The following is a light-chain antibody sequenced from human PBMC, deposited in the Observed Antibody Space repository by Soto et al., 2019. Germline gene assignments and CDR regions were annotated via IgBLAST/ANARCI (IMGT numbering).Light chain of an antibody. CDR1: QTVRNNY. Sequence: EFVLTQSPGTLSLSPGERATLSCRASQTVRNNYLAWYQQKPGQAPRLLIYDASSRATVIPDRFSGGGSGTDFTLTISRLEPEDFAVYYCQQFSSYPLTFGGGPKVDIK. CDR2: DAS. CDR3: QQFSSYPLT. J-gene: IGKJ4*01. V-gene: IGKV3-20*01.